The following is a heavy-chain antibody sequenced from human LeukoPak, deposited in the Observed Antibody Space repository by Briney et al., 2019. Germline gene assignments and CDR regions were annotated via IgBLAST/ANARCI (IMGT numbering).Heavy chain of an antibody. Sequence: SETLSLTCTVSGGSISSYYWSWIRQPPGKGLEWIGEINHSGSTNYNPSLKSRVTISVDTSKNQFSLKLSSVTAADTAVYYCARSQWLVDWGQGTLVTVSS. V-gene: IGHV4-34*01. CDR3: ARSQWLVD. D-gene: IGHD6-19*01. CDR1: GGSISSYY. J-gene: IGHJ4*02. CDR2: INHSGST.